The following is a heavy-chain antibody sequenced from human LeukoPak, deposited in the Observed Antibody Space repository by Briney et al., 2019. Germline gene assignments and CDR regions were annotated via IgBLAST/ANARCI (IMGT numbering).Heavy chain of an antibody. CDR3: ARAYCSGGICFDY. CDR2: IYYTGAT. V-gene: IGHV4-59*01. CDR1: GGSISGYF. D-gene: IGHD2-15*01. Sequence: SETLSLTCSVSGGSISGYFWSWIRQPPGKGLEWVGYIYYTGATSYNPSLKGRLSMSVDTSKNQFSLKLSSVTAADTAVYCCARAYCSGGICFDYWGQGSLVTVSS. J-gene: IGHJ4*02.